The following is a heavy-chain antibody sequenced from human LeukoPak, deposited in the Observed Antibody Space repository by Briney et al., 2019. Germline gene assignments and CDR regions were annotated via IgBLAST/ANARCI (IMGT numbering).Heavy chain of an antibody. CDR2: IKQVEREK. V-gene: IGHV3-7*01. D-gene: IGHD6-19*01. CDR1: GFTLSSYW. CDR3: ARDPYSSGWYGNENYYWFDP. J-gene: IGHJ5*02. Sequence: PGGSLRLSCAASGFTLSSYWMSWVRQAPGKGLDGVANIKQVEREKYYVDSVKGRFTISRDNAKNSLYLRMNSLRAEDTAVYYCARDPYSSGWYGNENYYWFDPWGQGTLVTVSS.